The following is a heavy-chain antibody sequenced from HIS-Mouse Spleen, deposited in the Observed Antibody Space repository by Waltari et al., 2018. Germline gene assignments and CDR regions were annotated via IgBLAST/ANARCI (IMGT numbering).Heavy chain of an antibody. J-gene: IGHJ4*02. CDR3: ARDHPQYSSSWYFDY. V-gene: IGHV4-39*07. Sequence: QLQLQESGPGLVKPSETLPLTCTVSGGSISSSSYYWGWIRQPPGKGLEWIGSIYYSGRTYYNPSLKSRVTISVDTSKNQFSLKLSSVTAADTAVYYCARDHPQYSSSWYFDYWGQGTLVTVSS. D-gene: IGHD6-13*01. CDR2: IYYSGRT. CDR1: GGSISSSSYY.